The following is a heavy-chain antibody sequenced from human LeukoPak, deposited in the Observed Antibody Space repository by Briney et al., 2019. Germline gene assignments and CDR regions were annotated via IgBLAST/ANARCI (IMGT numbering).Heavy chain of an antibody. D-gene: IGHD2-2*01. V-gene: IGHV4-38-2*02. Sequence: SETLSLTCTVSGYSISSGYYWGWIRQSPGKGLEWIGIMYHSGITHYNPSLKSRLTMSMDTSKNQFSLKLSSVTAADTAVYYCARLLYCSSTSCYSYWYFDLWGRGTLVTVSS. CDR1: GYSISSGYY. J-gene: IGHJ2*01. CDR2: MYHSGIT. CDR3: ARLLYCSSTSCYSYWYFDL.